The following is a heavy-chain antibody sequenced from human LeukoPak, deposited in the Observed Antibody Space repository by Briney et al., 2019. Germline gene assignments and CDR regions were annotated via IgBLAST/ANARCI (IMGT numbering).Heavy chain of an antibody. J-gene: IGHJ6*03. D-gene: IGHD3-10*01. V-gene: IGHV4-39*07. CDR2: IDYTGST. Sequence: SETLSLTCSVSGGSITTFDYYWGWIRQPPGKGLEWIGSIDYTGSTYSSPSLKSRVTISVDTSKNQFSLKLSSVTAADTAVYYCARSPMVRGVIPIARYYYYYYMDVWGKGTTVTVSS. CDR1: GGSITTFDYY. CDR3: ARSPMVRGVIPIARYYYYYYMDV.